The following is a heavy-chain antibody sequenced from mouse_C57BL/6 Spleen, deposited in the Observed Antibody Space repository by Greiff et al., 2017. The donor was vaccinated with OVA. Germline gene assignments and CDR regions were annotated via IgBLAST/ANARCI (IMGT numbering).Heavy chain of an antibody. CDR2: IDPSDSYT. Sequence: QVQLKQPGAELVRPGTSVKLSCKASGYTFTSYWMHWVKQRPGQGLEWIGVIDPSDSYTNYNQKFKGKATLTVDTSSSTAYRQLSSLTSEDSAVYYCAKLTGTKGVFAYWGQGTLVTVSA. J-gene: IGHJ3*01. CDR3: AKLTGTKGVFAY. D-gene: IGHD4-1*01. V-gene: IGHV1-59*01. CDR1: GYTFTSYW.